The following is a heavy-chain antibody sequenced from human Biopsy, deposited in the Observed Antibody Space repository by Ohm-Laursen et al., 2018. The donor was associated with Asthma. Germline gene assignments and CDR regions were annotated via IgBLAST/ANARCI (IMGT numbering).Heavy chain of an antibody. CDR1: GFTVSTNG. Sequence: GSLRLSCTASGFTVSTNGMSWVRQPPGKGLEWVSVIYSGGGTYCADSVQGRVTISRDNSKNTLSLQMNSLRAEDTAVYFCARAYGGSFFSGAFDIWGQGTMVTVSS. CDR3: ARAYGGSFFSGAFDI. J-gene: IGHJ3*02. V-gene: IGHV3-53*01. D-gene: IGHD4-23*01. CDR2: IYSGGGT.